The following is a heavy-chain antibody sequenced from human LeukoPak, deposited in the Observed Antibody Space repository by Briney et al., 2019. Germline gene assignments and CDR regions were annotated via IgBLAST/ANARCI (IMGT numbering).Heavy chain of an antibody. V-gene: IGHV5-51*01. Sequence: GESLKISCKGSGYSFTSYWIGWVRQMPGKGLEWMGIIYPSDSDTRYSPSFQGQVTISADKSISTAYLQWRSLKASDSAMYYCARQRRLVRGATIDYWGQGTLATVSS. D-gene: IGHD3-10*01. CDR3: ARQRRLVRGATIDY. CDR2: IYPSDSDT. J-gene: IGHJ4*02. CDR1: GYSFTSYW.